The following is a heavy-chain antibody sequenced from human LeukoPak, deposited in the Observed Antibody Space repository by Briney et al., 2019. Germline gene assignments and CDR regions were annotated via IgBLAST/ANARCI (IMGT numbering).Heavy chain of an antibody. D-gene: IGHD6-13*01. CDR1: GGSISSSSYY. J-gene: IGHJ3*02. Sequence: NASETLSLTCTVSGGSISSSSYYWGWIRQPPGKGLEWIGSIYYSGSTYYNPSLKSRVTISVDTSKNQFSLKLSSVTAADTAVYYCAVGIAAAVGAFDIWGQGTMVTVSS. V-gene: IGHV4-39*07. CDR3: AVGIAAAVGAFDI. CDR2: IYYSGST.